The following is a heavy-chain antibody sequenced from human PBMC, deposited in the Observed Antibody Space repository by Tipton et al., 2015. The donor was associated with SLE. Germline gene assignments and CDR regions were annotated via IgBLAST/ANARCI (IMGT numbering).Heavy chain of an antibody. V-gene: IGHV3-23*01. CDR3: AKGGSGSYYRVDWFDP. CDR1: GFTFSSYA. D-gene: IGHD3-10*01. J-gene: IGHJ5*02. Sequence: SLRLSCAASGFTFSSYAMHWVRQAPGKGLEWVSAISGSGGSTYYADSVKGRFTISRDNAKNSLYLQMNSLRAEDTAVYYCAKGGSGSYYRVDWFDPWGQGTLVTVSS. CDR2: ISGSGGST.